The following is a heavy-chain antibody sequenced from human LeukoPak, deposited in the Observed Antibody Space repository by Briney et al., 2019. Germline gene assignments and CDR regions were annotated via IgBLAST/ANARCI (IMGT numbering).Heavy chain of an antibody. CDR1: GYTFTSYY. CDR2: INPSGGST. CDR3: ARDIFYYDSSGYDDY. V-gene: IGHV1-46*01. D-gene: IGHD3-22*01. J-gene: IGHJ4*02. Sequence: ASVKVSCKASGYTFTSYYMHWVRQAPGQGLEWMGIINPSGGSTSYAQKFQGRVTMTRDTSTSTVYMELSGLRSEDTAVYYCARDIFYYDSSGYDDYWGQGTLVTVSS.